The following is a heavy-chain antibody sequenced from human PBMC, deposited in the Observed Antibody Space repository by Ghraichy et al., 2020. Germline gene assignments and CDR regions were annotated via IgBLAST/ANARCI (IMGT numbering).Heavy chain of an antibody. CDR3: ASGGYSGYPEYFQH. CDR2: IYYSGST. D-gene: IGHD5-12*01. CDR1: GGSISSGDYY. Sequence: SETLSLTCTVSGGSISSGDYYWSWIRQPPRKGLEWIGYIYYSGSTYYNPSLKSRVTISVDTSKNQFSLKLSSVTAADTAVYYCASGGYSGYPEYFQHWGQGTLVTVSS. V-gene: IGHV4-30-4*01. J-gene: IGHJ1*01.